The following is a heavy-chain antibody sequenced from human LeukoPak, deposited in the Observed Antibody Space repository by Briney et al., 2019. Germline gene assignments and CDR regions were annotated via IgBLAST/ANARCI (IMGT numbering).Heavy chain of an antibody. Sequence: GGSLRLSCAASGFTFRSYAMSWVRQAPGKGLEWVSSITGSGGSTYYADSVKGRFTISRDNSKNTVYLQMNSLRAEDTAVYYCARVGAYTDYAPDYRGQGTLVTVSS. D-gene: IGHD3-16*01. CDR1: GFTFRSYA. J-gene: IGHJ4*02. V-gene: IGHV3-23*01. CDR3: ARVGAYTDYAPDY. CDR2: ITGSGGST.